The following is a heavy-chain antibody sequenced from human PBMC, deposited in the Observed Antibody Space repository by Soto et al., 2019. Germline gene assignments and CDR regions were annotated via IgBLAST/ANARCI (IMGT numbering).Heavy chain of an antibody. CDR3: AKELGVITGTTYDY. Sequence: GGSLRLSCAASGFTVSSNYMSWVRQAPGKGLEWVSVIYSGGSTYYADSVKGRFTISRHNSKNTLYLQMNSLRAEDTAVYYCAKELGVITGTTYDYWGQGTLVTVSS. J-gene: IGHJ4*02. D-gene: IGHD1-20*01. V-gene: IGHV3-53*01. CDR1: GFTVSSNY. CDR2: IYSGGST.